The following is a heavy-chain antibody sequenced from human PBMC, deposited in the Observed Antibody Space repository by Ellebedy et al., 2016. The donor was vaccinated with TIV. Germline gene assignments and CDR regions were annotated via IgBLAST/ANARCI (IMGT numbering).Heavy chain of an antibody. CDR2: ITHSGST. CDR3: ARGLARDY. Sequence: ESLKISCSASGFTFSSYAMSWVRQPPGKGLELIGEITHSGSTNYNPSLKSRVTISVDTSKNQFSLNLSPVTAADTAVYYCARGLARDYWGQGTLVTVSA. J-gene: IGHJ4*02. V-gene: IGHV4-34*01. CDR1: GFTFSSYA.